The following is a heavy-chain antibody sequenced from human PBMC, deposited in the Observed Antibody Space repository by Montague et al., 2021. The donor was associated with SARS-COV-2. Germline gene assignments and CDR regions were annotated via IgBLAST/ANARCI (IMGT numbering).Heavy chain of an antibody. CDR1: GGSFSDYH. J-gene: IGHJ5*01. D-gene: IGHD3-22*01. CDR3: ARATRSIVVLNWFDS. Sequence: SETLSLTCAVYGGSFSDYHWTWIRQSPGRGLEWIGQINYSGSTKXNPSLRGRVTISVDTSKNQFSLKLSSVTAADTAVYYCARATRSIVVLNWFDSWGQGTLVAVSS. CDR2: INYSGST. V-gene: IGHV4-34*01.